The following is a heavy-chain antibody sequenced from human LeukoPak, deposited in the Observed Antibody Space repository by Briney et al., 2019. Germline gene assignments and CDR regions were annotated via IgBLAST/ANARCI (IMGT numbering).Heavy chain of an antibody. CDR1: GGSISSYY. CDR2: IYYSGST. J-gene: IGHJ5*02. Sequence: SETLSLTCTVSGGSISSYYWSWIRQPPGKGLEWIGYIYYSGSTNYNPSLKSRVTISVDTSKNQFSLKLSSVTAADTAVYYCAGAAARWPAFDPWGQGTLVTVSS. CDR3: AGAAARWPAFDP. V-gene: IGHV4-59*01. D-gene: IGHD6-13*01.